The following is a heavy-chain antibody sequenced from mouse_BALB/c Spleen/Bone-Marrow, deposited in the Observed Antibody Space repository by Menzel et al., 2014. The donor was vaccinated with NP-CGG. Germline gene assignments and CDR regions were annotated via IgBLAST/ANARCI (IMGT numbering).Heavy chain of an antibody. CDR3: ERHEGGELGFDY. J-gene: IGHJ2*01. CDR1: GYTFTEYI. Sequence: VQLQQSGAGLVKPGASVKLSCKASGYTFTEYIIHWVKQRSGQGLEWIGWFYPGSGSIKYNEKFKDKATLTADKSSSTFFRELSGLTSEASGVYFWERHEGGELGFDYWGQGPTLPVSS. V-gene: IGHV1-62-2*01. CDR2: FYPGSGSI.